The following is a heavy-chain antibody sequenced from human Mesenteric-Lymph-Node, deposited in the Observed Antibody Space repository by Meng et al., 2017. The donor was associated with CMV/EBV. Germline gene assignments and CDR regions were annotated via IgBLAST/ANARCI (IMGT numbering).Heavy chain of an antibody. D-gene: IGHD3-16*01. J-gene: IGHJ4*02. Sequence: GESLKISCAASGCTFRSYWMSWVRQAPGKGLEWVANIKKDGSEKNYVDSVKGRFTISGDNAKNSLFLQMNSLRADDTAVYYCARFSGGFDYWSQGTLVTVSS. CDR3: ARFSGGFDY. V-gene: IGHV3-7*01. CDR1: GCTFRSYW. CDR2: IKKDGSEK.